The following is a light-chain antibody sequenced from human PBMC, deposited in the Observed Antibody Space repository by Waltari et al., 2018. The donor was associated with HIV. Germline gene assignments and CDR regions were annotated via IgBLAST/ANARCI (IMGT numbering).Light chain of an antibody. CDR2: GVS. Sequence: IVLTQSPASLALLPGETATLSCKASQSVATRFLGWYQQKPGQPPRSLVYGVSSRAIGVPDRFSGTGSGTDFTLTISRVEPEDFAVYFCQQFGSSPLTFGQGT. CDR1: QSVATRF. J-gene: IGKJ2*01. V-gene: IGKV3-20*01. CDR3: QQFGSSPLT.